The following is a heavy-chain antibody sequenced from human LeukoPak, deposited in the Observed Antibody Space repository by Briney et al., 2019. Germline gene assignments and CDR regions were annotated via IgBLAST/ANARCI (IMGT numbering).Heavy chain of an antibody. CDR1: GFTLSTYW. V-gene: IGHV3-74*01. Sequence: PGGSLRLSCVASGFTLSTYWMHWVRQAPGKGLVWVSRINSDGSATSYADSVMVRFTISRDSAKNALYLQMNSLRPEDTAVYYCARDFTLYGSFSWFDYWGQGTLVTVSS. J-gene: IGHJ4*02. CDR3: ARDFTLYGSFSWFDY. D-gene: IGHD6-6*01. CDR2: INSDGSAT.